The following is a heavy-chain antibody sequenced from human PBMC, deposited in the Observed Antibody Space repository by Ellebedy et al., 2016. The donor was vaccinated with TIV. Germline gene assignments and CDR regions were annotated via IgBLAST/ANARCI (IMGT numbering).Heavy chain of an antibody. CDR2: MNQVGSEK. J-gene: IGHJ4*02. CDR3: ASAPNAPGDTGYGDY. Sequence: GESLKISCAASGFTFSSYAMTWVRQAPGKGLEWVANMNQVGSEKYYVDSVKGRFTISRDNAQNSLYLHMNNLRAEDTAVYYCASAPNAPGDTGYGDYWGQGVVVTVST. V-gene: IGHV3-7*03. CDR1: GFTFSSYA. D-gene: IGHD5-12*01.